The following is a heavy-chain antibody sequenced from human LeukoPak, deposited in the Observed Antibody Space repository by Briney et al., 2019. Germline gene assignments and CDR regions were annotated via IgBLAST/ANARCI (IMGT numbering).Heavy chain of an antibody. CDR2: IQTSGST. CDR3: ARVTRGEDGHDWFDP. V-gene: IGHV4-4*07. CDR1: GGSISSYY. Sequence: SETLSLTCTVSGGSISSYYWSWIRQPAGKGLEWIGRIQTSGSTNYNPSLKSRVTISVDASKNQFSLKVNSVTAADTAVYFCARVTRGEDGHDWFDPWGQGTLVTVSS. J-gene: IGHJ5*02. D-gene: IGHD5-24*01.